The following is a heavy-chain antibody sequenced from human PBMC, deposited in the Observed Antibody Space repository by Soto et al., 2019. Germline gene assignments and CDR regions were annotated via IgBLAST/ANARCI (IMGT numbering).Heavy chain of an antibody. CDR3: AKPAIAARRFCWFDP. J-gene: IGHJ5*02. D-gene: IGHD6-6*01. V-gene: IGHV3-23*01. CDR2: ISGSGGST. CDR1: GFTFSSYA. Sequence: GGSLRLSCAASGFTFSSYAMSWVRQAPGKGLEWVSAISGSGGSTYYADSVKGRFTISRDNSKNTLYLQMNSLRAEDTAVYCCAKPAIAARRFCWFDPWGQGTLVTVSS.